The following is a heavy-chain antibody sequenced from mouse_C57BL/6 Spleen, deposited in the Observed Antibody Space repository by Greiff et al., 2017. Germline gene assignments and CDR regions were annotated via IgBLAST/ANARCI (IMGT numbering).Heavy chain of an antibody. V-gene: IGHV1-9*01. CDR3: ARPYDYDGAWFAY. D-gene: IGHD2-4*01. CDR2: ILPGSGST. CDR1: GYTFTGYW. J-gene: IGHJ3*01. Sequence: QVQLQQSGAELMKPGASVTLSCKATGYTFTGYWIEWVKQRPGHGLEWIGEILPGSGSTNYNEKFKGKATFTADTSSNTAYVQLSSLTTEDSAIYYCARPYDYDGAWFAYWGQGTLVTVSA.